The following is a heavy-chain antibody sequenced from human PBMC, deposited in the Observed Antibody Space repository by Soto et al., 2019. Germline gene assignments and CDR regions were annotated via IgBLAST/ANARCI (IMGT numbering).Heavy chain of an antibody. CDR3: ARTLGRRDAFDI. Sequence: EVQLLESGGGLVQPGGSLRLSCAASGFTFSNFVMGWVRQTPGKGLEWVSVISGSGDNTYYADPVKGRCSISRDNFKNMVYLQMNSLRAGDTARYYCARTLGRRDAFDIWGQGTAVTVSS. CDR2: ISGSGDNT. J-gene: IGHJ3*02. CDR1: GFTFSNFV. D-gene: IGHD7-27*01. V-gene: IGHV3-23*01.